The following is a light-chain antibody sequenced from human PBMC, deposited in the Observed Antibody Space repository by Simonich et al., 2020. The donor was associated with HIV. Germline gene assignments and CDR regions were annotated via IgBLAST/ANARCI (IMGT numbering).Light chain of an antibody. Sequence: DIVMTQYPDSLAVSLGERATINCKSSQSVLYSSNNKNYLAWYQQKPGQPPKLLIYWASTRESGVPDRFSGSGSGTDFTLTISSLQAEDVAVYYCQQYHSIPPTFGQGTKVEI. CDR3: QQYHSIPPT. V-gene: IGKV4-1*01. J-gene: IGKJ1*01. CDR2: WAS. CDR1: QSVLYSSNNKNY.